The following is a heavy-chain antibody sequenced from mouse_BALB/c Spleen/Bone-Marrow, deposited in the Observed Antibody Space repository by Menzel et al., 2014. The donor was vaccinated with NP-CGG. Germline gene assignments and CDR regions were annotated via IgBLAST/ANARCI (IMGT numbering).Heavy chain of an antibody. V-gene: IGHV2-6-7*01. CDR1: GFSLTGFA. Sequence: VKLVESGPGLVAPSQSLSITCTVSGFSLTGFAINWIRQPPGKGLEWLGMIWGDGTTDYNSALKSRLSINKDDSKSQVFLKMNSLQAGDTARYYCAREKYGNYYAMDYWGQGTSVTVSS. CDR3: AREKYGNYYAMDY. CDR2: IWGDGTT. J-gene: IGHJ4*01. D-gene: IGHD2-10*02.